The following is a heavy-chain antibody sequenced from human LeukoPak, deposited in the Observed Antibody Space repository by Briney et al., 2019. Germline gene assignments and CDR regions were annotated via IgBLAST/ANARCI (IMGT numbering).Heavy chain of an antibody. CDR1: GFTVSGNY. CDR2: IYSDGKT. Sequence: GGSLTLSCAASGFTVSGNYWHWVRQTPGKRPQWISIIYSDGKTLYADSVRGRFTISKDNSKNTLYLQMYTLRVYYTAVYFCAVGDYPLTYWGQGSLVTVSS. V-gene: IGHV3-66*01. J-gene: IGHJ4*02. CDR3: AVGDYPLTY. D-gene: IGHD4-17*01.